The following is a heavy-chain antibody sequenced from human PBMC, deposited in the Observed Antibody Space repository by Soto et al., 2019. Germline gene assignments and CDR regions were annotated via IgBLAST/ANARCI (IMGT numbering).Heavy chain of an antibody. J-gene: IGHJ5*02. D-gene: IGHD6-19*01. CDR2: IYPGDSDT. CDR3: ARPFDTSGWYDH. V-gene: IGHV5-51*01. CDR1: GYSFTSYW. Sequence: GESLKISCKGSGYSFTSYWIAWVRQMPGKGLECMGIIYPGDSDTRYSPSFEGQVTISADKSINTAYLQWSSLKASDSAMYYCARPFDTSGWYDHWGQGTLVTV.